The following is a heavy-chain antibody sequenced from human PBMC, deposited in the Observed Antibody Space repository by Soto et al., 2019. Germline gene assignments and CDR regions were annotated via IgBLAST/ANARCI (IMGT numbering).Heavy chain of an antibody. V-gene: IGHV3-30-3*01. CDR3: ARGGTTYYYDSSGYSSEYFQH. J-gene: IGHJ1*01. CDR2: ISYDGSNK. D-gene: IGHD3-22*01. Sequence: QVQLVESGGGVVQPGRSLRLSCAASGFTFSSYAMHWVRQAPGKGLEWVAVISYDGSNKYYADSVKGRFTISRDNSKNTLYLQMNSQRAEDTAVYYCARGGTTYYYDSSGYSSEYFQHWGQGTLVTVSS. CDR1: GFTFSSYA.